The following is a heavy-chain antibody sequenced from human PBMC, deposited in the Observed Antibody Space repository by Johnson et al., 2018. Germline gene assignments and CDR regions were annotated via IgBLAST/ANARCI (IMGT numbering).Heavy chain of an antibody. J-gene: IGHJ6*03. CDR2: INWNGGST. CDR1: GFPFDDYG. Sequence: VQLVESGGGAVRPGGSLRLSCAASGFPFDDYGMSWVRQAPGEGLEWVSGINWNGGSTGYADSVTGRFTIHRDSDKNTLYLQMNSLRPEDTAVYYCAREVTGYYYYYYMDVWGQGTTVTVSS. D-gene: IGHD1-20*01. CDR3: AREVTGYYYYYYMDV. V-gene: IGHV3-20*04.